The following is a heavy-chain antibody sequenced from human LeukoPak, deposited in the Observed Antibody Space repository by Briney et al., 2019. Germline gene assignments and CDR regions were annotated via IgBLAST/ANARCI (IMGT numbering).Heavy chain of an antibody. Sequence: SVKVSCKASGGTFSSYAISWVRQAPGQGLEWMGRIIPILGIANYAQKFQGRVTITADKSTSTAYMELSSLRSEDTAVYYCARDGSSKSGPSYYYYGMDVWGQGTTVTVSS. CDR3: ARDGSSKSGPSYYYYGMDV. D-gene: IGHD6-13*01. CDR1: GGTFSSYA. CDR2: IIPILGIA. V-gene: IGHV1-69*04. J-gene: IGHJ6*02.